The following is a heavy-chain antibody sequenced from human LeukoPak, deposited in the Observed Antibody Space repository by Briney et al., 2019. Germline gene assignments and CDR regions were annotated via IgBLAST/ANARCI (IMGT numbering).Heavy chain of an antibody. CDR3: ARGPPRYESSAYYSLAFDF. CDR1: GGSLSSHF. V-gene: IGHV4-59*11. D-gene: IGHD3-22*01. Sequence: SESLSLTCTVSGGSLSSHFWSWIRQPPGKGLEWIGDVFLSGSTNYNPPLTGRVTISVDTPKNQFSLKLSSVTAADTAVYYCARGPPRYESSAYYSLAFDFWGQGTLDTVSS. CDR2: VFLSGST. J-gene: IGHJ4*02.